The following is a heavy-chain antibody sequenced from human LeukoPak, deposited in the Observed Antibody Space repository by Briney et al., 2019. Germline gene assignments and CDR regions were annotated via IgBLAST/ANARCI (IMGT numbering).Heavy chain of an antibody. D-gene: IGHD4-17*01. CDR1: GFTFSSYA. J-gene: IGHJ4*02. V-gene: IGHV3-23*01. CDR3: AKDQDYGDYVFDY. CDR2: ISGSGGST. Sequence: GGSLRLSCAASGFTFSSYAMSWVRQAPGKGLEWVSAISGSGGSTYYADSVKGRFTISRDNSKNTLYLQMNSLRAEDTAVNYCAKDQDYGDYVFDYWGQGTLVTVSS.